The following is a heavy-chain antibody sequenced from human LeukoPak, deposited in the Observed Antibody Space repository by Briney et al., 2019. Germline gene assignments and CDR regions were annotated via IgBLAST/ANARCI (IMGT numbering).Heavy chain of an antibody. Sequence: SETLSLTCTVSGGSISSYYWSWIRQPPGKGPEWIGYIYYSGSTNYNPSLKSRVTISVDTSKNQFSLKLSSVTAADTAVYYCARHYCSGGSCSSNWFDPWGQGTLVTVSS. CDR2: IYYSGST. V-gene: IGHV4-59*08. J-gene: IGHJ5*02. D-gene: IGHD2-15*01. CDR1: GGSISSYY. CDR3: ARHYCSGGSCSSNWFDP.